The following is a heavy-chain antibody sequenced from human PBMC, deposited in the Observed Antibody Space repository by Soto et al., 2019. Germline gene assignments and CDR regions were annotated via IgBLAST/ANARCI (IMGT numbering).Heavy chain of an antibody. V-gene: IGHV4-34*01. Sequence: SETLSLTCAVYGGSFSGYYWSWIRQPPGKGLEWIGEINHSGSTNYNPSLKSRVTISVDTSKNQFSLKLSSVTAADTAVCYCASGGYYYYGMDVWGQGTTVTVSS. CDR1: GGSFSGYY. CDR2: INHSGST. J-gene: IGHJ6*02. CDR3: ASGGYYYYGMDV.